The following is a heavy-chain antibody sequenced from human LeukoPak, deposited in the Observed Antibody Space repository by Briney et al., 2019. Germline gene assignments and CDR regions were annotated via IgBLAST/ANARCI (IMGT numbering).Heavy chain of an antibody. D-gene: IGHD3-22*01. CDR1: GGSFTNYY. J-gene: IGHJ1*01. V-gene: IGHV4-59*01. CDR2: TYYDGRA. CDR3: TRGPPYYYDSSGYYYPEYFQH. Sequence: SEALSLTCSVSGGSFTNYYWTWIRQPPGKGLERIGDTYYDGRANYNASLKSRVTISIDTSKNQFYLKLTSVTTADTAVYYCTRGPPYYYDSSGYYYPEYFQHWGQGTLVTVSS.